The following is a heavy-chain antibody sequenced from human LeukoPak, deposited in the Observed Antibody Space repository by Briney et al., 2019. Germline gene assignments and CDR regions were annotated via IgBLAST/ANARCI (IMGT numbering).Heavy chain of an antibody. V-gene: IGHV1-18*01. CDR3: ARDLGIVPAAMHWFDP. J-gene: IGHJ5*02. Sequence: ASVKVSCKASGYTFTSYGINWVRQAPGQGLEWMGWISAYNGNTNYAQKLQGRVTMTTDTSTSTAYMELRSLRSDDTAVYYCARDLGIVPAAMHWFDPWGQGTLVTVSS. CDR1: GYTFTSYG. CDR2: ISAYNGNT. D-gene: IGHD2-2*01.